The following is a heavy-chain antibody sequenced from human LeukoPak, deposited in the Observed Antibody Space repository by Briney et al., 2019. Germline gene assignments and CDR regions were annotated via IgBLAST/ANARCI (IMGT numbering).Heavy chain of an antibody. D-gene: IGHD4-17*01. CDR3: AKVNDYGDYVSFDY. J-gene: IGHJ4*02. CDR2: IRYDGSNK. CDR1: GFTFSSYG. Sequence: GGSMRLSCAASGFTFSSYGMHWVRQAPGKGLEWVAFIRYDGSNKYYADSVKGRFTISRDNSKNTLYLQMNSLRAEDTAVYYCAKVNDYGDYVSFDYWGQGTLVTVSS. V-gene: IGHV3-30*02.